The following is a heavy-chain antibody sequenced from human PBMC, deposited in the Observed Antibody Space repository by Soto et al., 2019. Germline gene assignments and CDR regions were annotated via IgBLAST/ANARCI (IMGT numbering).Heavy chain of an antibody. CDR2: IDYRGRT. D-gene: IGHD6-13*01. V-gene: IGHV4-31*03. J-gene: IGHJ5*01. CDR3: ARVSAAGTRWFDS. CDR1: GASISSGGFY. Sequence: QVQLQESGPGLVQPSQTLSLTCTVSGASISSGGFYWSWIRQFPGKGLEWIGYIDYRGRTFYNPSLKSRATISRDTSKSQFSLTVSSVTAADTAVFYCARVSAAGTRWFDSWGQGTLVTVSS.